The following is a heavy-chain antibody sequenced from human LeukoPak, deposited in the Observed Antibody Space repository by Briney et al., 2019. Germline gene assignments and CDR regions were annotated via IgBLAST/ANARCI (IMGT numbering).Heavy chain of an antibody. V-gene: IGHV1-18*01. CDR3: ARGGSGWYVDY. CDR2: INTDKGST. CDR1: GYTFTNYD. Sequence: ASVEVSCKTSGYTFTNYDINWVRQAPGQGLEWMGWINTDKGSTNYVQKFQGRVTMTTDTSTRTAYMEVRSLRSDDTAAYYCARGGSGWYVDYWGQGTLVTVSS. J-gene: IGHJ4*02. D-gene: IGHD6-19*01.